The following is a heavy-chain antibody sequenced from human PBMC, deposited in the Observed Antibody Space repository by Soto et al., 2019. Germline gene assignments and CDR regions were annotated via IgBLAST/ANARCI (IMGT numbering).Heavy chain of an antibody. J-gene: IGHJ5*02. V-gene: IGHV4-38-2*01. CDR3: ARNHVDGRYNWFDP. D-gene: IGHD1-26*01. CDR2: IYHSGST. CDR1: GYSISSGYY. Sequence: SETLSLTCAVSGYSISSGYYWGWIRQPPGKGLEWIGSIYHSGSTYYNPSLKSRVTISVDTSKNQFSLKLSSVTAADTAVYYCARNHVDGRYNWFDPWGQGTLVTVSS.